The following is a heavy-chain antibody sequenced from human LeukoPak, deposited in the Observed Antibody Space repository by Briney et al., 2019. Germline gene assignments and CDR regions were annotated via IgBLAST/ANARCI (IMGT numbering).Heavy chain of an antibody. Sequence: GSVKVSCKASGYTFISYDINWVRQAPGQGLEWMGWMNPNSGNTGYAQKFQGRVTMTRDTSISTAYMELSRLRSDDTAVYYCARGTPRITMVRGVDPFDYWGQGTLVTVSS. CDR3: ARGTPRITMVRGVDPFDY. CDR1: GYTFISYD. D-gene: IGHD3-10*01. CDR2: MNPNSGNT. V-gene: IGHV1-8*01. J-gene: IGHJ4*02.